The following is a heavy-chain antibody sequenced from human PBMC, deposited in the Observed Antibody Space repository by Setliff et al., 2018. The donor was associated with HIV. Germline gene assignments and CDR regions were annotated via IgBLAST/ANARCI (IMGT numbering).Heavy chain of an antibody. CDR3: ARYRSGDSDISLDQ. J-gene: IGHJ4*01. Sequence: KPSETLSLTCTVSGGSINNYYWGWIRQPPGKGLEWVGFIDYTGRTSYNPSLKSRVTISAATSKSQFSLKLNSLTTADTAVYYCARYRSGDSDISLDQWGHGALVTVS. D-gene: IGHD3-10*01. V-gene: IGHV4-59*01. CDR1: GGSINNYY. CDR2: IDYTGRT.